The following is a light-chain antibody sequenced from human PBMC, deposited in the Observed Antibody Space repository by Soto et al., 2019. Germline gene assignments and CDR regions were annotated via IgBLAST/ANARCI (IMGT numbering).Light chain of an antibody. CDR3: QQSYNTPQT. Sequence: DIQMTQSPSSLSASVGDRVTITCRASQRISGYLNWYQQKPGKAPKLLIYDASNLQSGVPSRFSGSGSGTEFTLTISSLHPEDFATYYCQQSYNTPQTFGHGTKVDI. CDR2: DAS. CDR1: QRISGY. J-gene: IGKJ1*01. V-gene: IGKV1-39*01.